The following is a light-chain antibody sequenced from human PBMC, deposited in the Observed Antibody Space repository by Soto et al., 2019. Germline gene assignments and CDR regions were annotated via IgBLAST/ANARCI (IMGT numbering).Light chain of an antibody. J-gene: IGLJ1*01. Sequence: TQPAYVSGAHGQASTISSTRTSSDVGGYNLVSWYQQHPGKAPKLMIYEVSKRPSGVSNRFSGSKSGNTASLTISGLQAEDESDYYCCSYAGSSTYVFGTGTKVTVL. V-gene: IGLV2-23*02. CDR2: EVS. CDR3: CSYAGSSTYV. CDR1: SSDVGGYNL.